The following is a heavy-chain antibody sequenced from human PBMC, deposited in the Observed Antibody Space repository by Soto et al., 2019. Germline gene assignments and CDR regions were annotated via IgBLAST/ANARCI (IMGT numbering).Heavy chain of an antibody. CDR2: MNPNNGNT. CDR3: TRGLTPNSDDYNY. D-gene: IGHD4-17*01. Sequence: ASVKVSCKASGYTFTSYDINWARQATGQGLEWMGWMNPNNGNTGYAQKFQGRVTMTGNTSISTAYMELSSLRSEDTAMYYCTRGLTPNSDDYNYWGQGTLVTVSS. CDR1: GYTFTSYD. J-gene: IGHJ4*02. V-gene: IGHV1-8*01.